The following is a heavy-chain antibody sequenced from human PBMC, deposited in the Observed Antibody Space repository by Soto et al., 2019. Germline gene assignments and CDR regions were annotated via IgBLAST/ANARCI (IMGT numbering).Heavy chain of an antibody. CDR1: GDSVSSNSVA. V-gene: IGHV6-1*01. Sequence: QVPLQQSGPGLVKPSQTLSLTCAISGDSVSSNSVAWNWIRQSPSRGLEWLGRTYYRSKWYNDYGVTEKGRITINPDTSKNQFSLQLNSVTPEDTAVYYCARGRFNAFGIWGQGTMVTVSS. D-gene: IGHD3-3*01. CDR3: ARGRFNAFGI. CDR2: TYYRSKWYN. J-gene: IGHJ3*02.